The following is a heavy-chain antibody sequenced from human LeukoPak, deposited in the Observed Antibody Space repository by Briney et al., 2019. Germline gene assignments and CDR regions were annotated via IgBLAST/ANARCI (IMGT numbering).Heavy chain of an antibody. V-gene: IGHV4-61*02. CDR2: IYTSGST. D-gene: IGHD3-22*01. J-gene: IGHJ3*02. CDR1: GGSTSSGSYY. CDR3: ARVPYYDSSPPI. Sequence: SETLSLTCTVSGGSTSSGSYYWSWIRQPAGKGLEWIGRIYTSGSTNYNPSLKSRVTISVDTSKNQFSLKLSSVTAADTAVYYCARVPYYDSSPPIWGQGTMVTVSS.